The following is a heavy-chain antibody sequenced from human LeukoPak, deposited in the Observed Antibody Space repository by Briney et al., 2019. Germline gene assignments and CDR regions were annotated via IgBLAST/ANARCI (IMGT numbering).Heavy chain of an antibody. D-gene: IGHD1-14*01. V-gene: IGHV1-69*13. CDR1: GGTFSSYA. J-gene: IGHJ6*02. CDR3: ARGREPYYYYYGMDV. Sequence: SVKVSCKASGGTFSSYAISWVRQAPGQGLEWMGGIIPIFGTANYAQKFQGRVTITADESTSTAYMELSSLRSEDTAVYYCARGREPYYYYYGMDVWGQGTTVTVSS. CDR2: IIPIFGTA.